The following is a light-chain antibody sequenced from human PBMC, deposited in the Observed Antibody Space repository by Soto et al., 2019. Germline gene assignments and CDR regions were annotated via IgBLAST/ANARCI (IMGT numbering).Light chain of an antibody. CDR3: AAWDDGLIGWV. J-gene: IGLJ3*02. CDR2: SNN. V-gene: IGLV1-44*01. CDR1: SSNIGSNT. Sequence: QSVLTQPPSASGTPGQRVTISCSGSSSNIGSNTGNWYRQLPGTSPRLLIYSNNQRPAGVPDRFSGSKSGTSASLAISGLQSEDEADYYCAAWDDGLIGWVFGGGTKLTVL.